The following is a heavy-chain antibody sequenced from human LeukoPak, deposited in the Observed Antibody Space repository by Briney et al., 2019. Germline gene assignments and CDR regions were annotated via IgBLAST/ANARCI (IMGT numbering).Heavy chain of an antibody. CDR2: IYYSGST. CDR1: GGSISSSSYY. CDR3: ARDLDSSGWFDSSGAFDI. J-gene: IGHJ3*02. Sequence: SETLSLTCTVSGGSISSSSYYWGWIRQPPGKGLEWIGSIYYSGSTYYNPSLKSRVTISVDTSKNQFSLKLSSVTAADTAVYYCARDLDSSGWFDSSGAFDIWGQGTMVTVSS. V-gene: IGHV4-39*07. D-gene: IGHD6-19*01.